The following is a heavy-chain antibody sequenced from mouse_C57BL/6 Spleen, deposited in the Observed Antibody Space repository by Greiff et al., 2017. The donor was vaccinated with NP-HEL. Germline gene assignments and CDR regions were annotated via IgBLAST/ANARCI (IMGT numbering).Heavy chain of an antibody. CDR3: ARGGQAWFAY. CDR2: ISNGGGST. CDR1: GFTFSDYY. D-gene: IGHD1-1*02. Sequence: EVQGVESGGGLVQPGGSLKLSCAASGFTFSDYYMYWVRQTPEKRLEWVAYISNGGGSTYYPDTVKGRFTISRDNAKNTLYLQMSRLKSEDTAMYYCARGGQAWFAYWGQGTLVTVSA. J-gene: IGHJ3*01. V-gene: IGHV5-12*01.